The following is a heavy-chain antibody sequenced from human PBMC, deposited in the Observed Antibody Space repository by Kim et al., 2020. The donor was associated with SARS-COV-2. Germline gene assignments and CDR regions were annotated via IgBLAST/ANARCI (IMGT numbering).Heavy chain of an antibody. J-gene: IGHJ6*02. Sequence: DSVKGRFTLSRDNAKHTLYLQMNSLSAEDTAGYYCARGLWAAAGYYGMDVWGQGTTVTVSS. V-gene: IGHV3-74*01. CDR3: ARGLWAAAGYYGMDV. D-gene: IGHD6-13*01.